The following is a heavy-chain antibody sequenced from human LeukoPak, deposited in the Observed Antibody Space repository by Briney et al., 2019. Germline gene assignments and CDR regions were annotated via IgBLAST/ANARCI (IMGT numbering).Heavy chain of an antibody. V-gene: IGHV4-38-2*01. J-gene: IGHJ4*02. D-gene: IGHD4-11*01. CDR2: IYPSGST. CDR1: GYSISSGYY. CDR3: ARSTVTTPWYFDY. Sequence: SETLSLTCAVSGYSISSGYYWGWIRQPPGKGLEWIAIIYPSGSTCYNPSLKSRVTISVDTSKNQFSLKMTSVTAADTAVYYCARSTVTTPWYFDYWGQGTLVTVSS.